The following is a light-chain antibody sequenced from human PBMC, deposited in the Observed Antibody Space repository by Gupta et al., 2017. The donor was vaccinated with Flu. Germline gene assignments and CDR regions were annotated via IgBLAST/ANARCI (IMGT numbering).Light chain of an antibody. J-gene: IGLJ2*01. CDR3: ATWDSYLSSGV. Sequence: QSVLTQPPSVSAAPGQKVTFPCSGSSSNIGKSYVSWFQQFPGTAPKLLIYDNNKRPSGIDDRFSGSKSGTSATLDIAGLQTGDEATYYCATWDSYLSSGVFGGGTKLT. V-gene: IGLV1-51*02. CDR1: SSNIGKSY. CDR2: DNN.